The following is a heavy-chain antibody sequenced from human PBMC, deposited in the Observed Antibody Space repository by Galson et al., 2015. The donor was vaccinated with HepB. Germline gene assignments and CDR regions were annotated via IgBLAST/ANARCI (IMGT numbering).Heavy chain of an antibody. CDR2: INPTGGST. D-gene: IGHD6-19*01. CDR1: GYTFTTYY. V-gene: IGHV1-46*03. Sequence: SVKVSCKASGYTFTTYYIHWVRQAPGQGLEWMGIINPTGGSTTYAQKFQDRVTMTRDTSTGTVYMEVSSLRSEDTAVYYCTRSQNVAVPGAHFDYGGQGTLVTVSS. J-gene: IGHJ4*02. CDR3: TRSQNVAVPGAHFDY.